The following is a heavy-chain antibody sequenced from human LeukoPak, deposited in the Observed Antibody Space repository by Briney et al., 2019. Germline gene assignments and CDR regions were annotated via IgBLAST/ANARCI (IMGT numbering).Heavy chain of an antibody. Sequence: PGGSLRLPCAASGFTFSSYAMSWVRQAPGKGLEWVSAISGSGGSTYYADSVKGRFTISRDNSKNTLYLQMNSLRAEDTAVYYCAKDRYYDFWSGYFDYWSQGTLVTVSS. CDR1: GFTFSSYA. CDR2: ISGSGGST. CDR3: AKDRYYDFWSGYFDY. D-gene: IGHD3-3*01. J-gene: IGHJ4*02. V-gene: IGHV3-23*01.